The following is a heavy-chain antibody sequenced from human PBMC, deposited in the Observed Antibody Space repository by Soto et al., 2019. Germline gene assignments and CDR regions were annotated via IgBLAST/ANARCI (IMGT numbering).Heavy chain of an antibody. CDR2: ISAYNGNT. D-gene: IGHD2-15*01. V-gene: IGHV1-18*01. CDR1: GYTFTSYG. J-gene: IGHJ6*03. Sequence: ASVKVSCKASGYTFTSYGISWVRQAPGQGLEWMGWISAYNGNTNYVRKLQDRVTMTTDTSTTTAYMELRSLGSDDTAVYYCARDDIHCSGGRCYGVPMDVWGKGTTVTVSS. CDR3: ARDDIHCSGGRCYGVPMDV.